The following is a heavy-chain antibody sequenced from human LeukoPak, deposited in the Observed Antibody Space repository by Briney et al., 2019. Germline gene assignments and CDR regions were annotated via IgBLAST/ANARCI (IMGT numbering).Heavy chain of an antibody. Sequence: GASVKVSCKASGYTFTGYYMHWVRQAPGQGLEWMGWINPNSGGTNYAQKFQGRVTMTRDTSISTAYMELSRLRSDGTAVYYCAREVAGTRGWFDPWGQGTLVTVSS. V-gene: IGHV1-2*02. CDR1: GYTFTGYY. D-gene: IGHD6-19*01. J-gene: IGHJ5*02. CDR3: AREVAGTRGWFDP. CDR2: INPNSGGT.